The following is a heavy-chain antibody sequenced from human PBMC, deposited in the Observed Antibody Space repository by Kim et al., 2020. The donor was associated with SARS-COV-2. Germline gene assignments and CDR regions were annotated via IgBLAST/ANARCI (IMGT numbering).Heavy chain of an antibody. CDR1: GFTFSRFG. D-gene: IGHD3-16*01. J-gene: IGHJ6*02. Sequence: GGSLRLSCAASGFTFSRFGMHWVRQAPGKGLDWVGVIWYDGSKKYYADSVKGRFIISRDDSKNTVYLQMNSLRAEDSAVYYCARVNGGDGIYGGSIDVWGQGTTVTVSS. V-gene: IGHV3-33*01. CDR2: IWYDGSKK. CDR3: ARVNGGDGIYGGSIDV.